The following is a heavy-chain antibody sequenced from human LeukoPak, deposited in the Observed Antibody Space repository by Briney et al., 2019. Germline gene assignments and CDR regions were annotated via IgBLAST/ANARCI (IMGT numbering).Heavy chain of an antibody. Sequence: PSETLSLTCTVSGGSISSYYWSWIRQPPGKGLEWIGYIYYSGSTNYNPSLKSRVTISVDTSKNQFSLKLSSVTAADTAVYYCARVKSSGFYFDYWGQGILVTVSS. CDR1: GGSISSYY. J-gene: IGHJ4*02. D-gene: IGHD6-19*01. CDR3: ARVKSSGFYFDY. V-gene: IGHV4-59*01. CDR2: IYYSGST.